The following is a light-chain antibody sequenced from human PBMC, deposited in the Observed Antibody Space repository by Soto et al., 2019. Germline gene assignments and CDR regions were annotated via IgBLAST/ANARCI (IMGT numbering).Light chain of an antibody. Sequence: DIQLTQSPSFLSPSIGQSVTITCRASQVISTSLALYQVKPGKAPKLLIYAASTLESGAPSRFSATVSGTEFSLTITSLQPEDFATYYCQQLFDSPITFGQGTRWRL. V-gene: IGKV1-9*01. CDR3: QQLFDSPIT. CDR1: QVISTS. CDR2: AAS. J-gene: IGKJ5*01.